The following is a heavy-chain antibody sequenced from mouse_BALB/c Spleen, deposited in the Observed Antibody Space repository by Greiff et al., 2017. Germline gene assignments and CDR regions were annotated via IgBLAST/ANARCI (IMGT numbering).Heavy chain of an antibody. CDR3: ARSRYSYAMDS. D-gene: IGHD2-14*01. CDR1: GFTFSSFG. Sequence: EVQLVESGGGLVQPGGSRKLSCAASGFTFSSFGMHWVRQAPEKGLEWVAYISSGSSTIYYADTVKGRFTISRDNPKNTLFLQMTSLRSEDTAMYYCARSRYSYAMDSWGQGTSVTVSS. V-gene: IGHV5-17*02. CDR2: ISSGSSTI. J-gene: IGHJ4*01.